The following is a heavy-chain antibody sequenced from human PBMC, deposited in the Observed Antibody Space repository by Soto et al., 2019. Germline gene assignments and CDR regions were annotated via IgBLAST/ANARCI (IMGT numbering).Heavy chain of an antibody. Sequence: SETLFLTCTVSGGSISSYYWSWIRQPPGKGLEWIGYIYYSGSTNYNPSLKSRVTISVDTSKNQFSLKLSSVTAADTAVYYCARQDYDFWIERSAFDIWGQGTMVTVSS. CDR2: IYYSGST. J-gene: IGHJ3*02. CDR3: ARQDYDFWIERSAFDI. D-gene: IGHD3-3*01. V-gene: IGHV4-59*08. CDR1: GGSISSYY.